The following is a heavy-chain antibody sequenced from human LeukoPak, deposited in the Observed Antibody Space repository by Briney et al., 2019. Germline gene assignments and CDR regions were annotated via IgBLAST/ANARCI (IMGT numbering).Heavy chain of an antibody. CDR1: GYTFTGYY. CDR3: VRDGLNWNYDY. Sequence: ASVKVSCKTSGYTFTGYYMHWVRQAPGQGLEWMGWIGPTSGDTRYAQKFQGRVAMTRDTSISTAYMELSRLRSDDTAVYYCVRDGLNWNYDYWGQGTLVAVSS. V-gene: IGHV1-2*02. J-gene: IGHJ4*02. D-gene: IGHD1-7*01. CDR2: IGPTSGDT.